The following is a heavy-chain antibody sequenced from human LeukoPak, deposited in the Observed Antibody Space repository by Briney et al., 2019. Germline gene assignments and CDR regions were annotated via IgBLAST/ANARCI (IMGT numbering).Heavy chain of an antibody. CDR3: ARDGYNPIDY. J-gene: IGHJ4*02. V-gene: IGHV4-30-2*01. D-gene: IGHD5-24*01. Sequence: SQTLSLTCAVSGGSISSGGYSWSWIRQPPGKGLEWIGYIYHSGSTYYNPSLKSRVTISVDRSKNQFSLKLSSVTAADTAMYYCARDGYNPIDYWGQGTLVTVSS. CDR1: GGSISSGGYS. CDR2: IYHSGST.